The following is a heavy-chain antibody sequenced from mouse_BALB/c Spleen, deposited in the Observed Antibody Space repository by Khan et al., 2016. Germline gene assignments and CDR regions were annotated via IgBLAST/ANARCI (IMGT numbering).Heavy chain of an antibody. CDR1: GFNIKDTY. Sequence: VQLQQSGAELVKPGASVKLSCTASGFNIKDTYMHWVKQRPEQGLEWIGRIDPANGNTKYDPKFQGKATITADTSSNTAYLQLSSLTSEDTAVXYCARFYYDYDVEDYYYAIDYWGQGTSVTVSS. CDR2: IDPANGNT. CDR3: ARFYYDYDVEDYYYAIDY. V-gene: IGHV14-3*02. J-gene: IGHJ4*01. D-gene: IGHD2-4*01.